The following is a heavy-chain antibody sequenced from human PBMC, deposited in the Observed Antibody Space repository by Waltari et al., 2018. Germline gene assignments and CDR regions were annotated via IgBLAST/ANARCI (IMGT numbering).Heavy chain of an antibody. CDR2: INHSGST. Sequence: QVQLQQWGAGLLKPSETLSLTCAVYGGSFSGYYWSWIRQPPGKGLAWIGEINHSGSTNNNPSLKSRVTISVDTSKNQFSLKLSSVTAADTAVYYCARLSGSRLFDYWGQGTLVTVSS. CDR3: ARLSGSRLFDY. J-gene: IGHJ4*02. D-gene: IGHD1-1*01. CDR1: GGSFSGYY. V-gene: IGHV4-34*01.